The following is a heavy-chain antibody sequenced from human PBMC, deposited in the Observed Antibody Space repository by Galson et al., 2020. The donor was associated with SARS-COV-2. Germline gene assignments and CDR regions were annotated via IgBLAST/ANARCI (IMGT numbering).Heavy chain of an antibody. CDR3: ARLGPRESYITNFDY. CDR2: IYRSGST. D-gene: IGHD7-27*01. Sequence: SETLSLTCAVSGYSINSAYYWGWIRQPPGKGLEWIGTIYRSGSTYYNPSLKSRITISVDTSKNQFSLKLSSVTAADTAVYYCARLGPRESYITNFDYWGQGTLVTVSS. CDR1: GYSINSAYY. J-gene: IGHJ4*02. V-gene: IGHV4-38-2*01.